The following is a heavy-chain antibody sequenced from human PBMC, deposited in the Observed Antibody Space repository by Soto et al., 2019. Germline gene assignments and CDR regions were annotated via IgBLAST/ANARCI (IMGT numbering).Heavy chain of an antibody. CDR2: IIPTFGTA. Sequence: ASVKVSCKASGGTFSSYAISWVRQAPGQGLEWMGGIIPTFGTANYAQKFQGRVTITADESTSTAYMELSSLRSEDTAVYYCASSAYYGSGSPDVAYYYYGMDVWGQGTTVTVSS. D-gene: IGHD3-10*01. CDR1: GGTFSSYA. J-gene: IGHJ6*02. CDR3: ASSAYYGSGSPDVAYYYYGMDV. V-gene: IGHV1-69*13.